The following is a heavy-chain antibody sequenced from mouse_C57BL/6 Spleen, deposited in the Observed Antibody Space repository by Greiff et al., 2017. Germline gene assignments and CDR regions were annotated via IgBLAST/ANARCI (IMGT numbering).Heavy chain of an antibody. J-gene: IGHJ3*01. CDR3: TRGEDYDPWFAY. D-gene: IGHD2-4*01. CDR1: GFTFSSYA. V-gene: IGHV5-9-1*02. CDR2: ISSGGDYI. Sequence: EVQLQQSGEGLVKPGGSLKLSCAASGFTFSSYAMSWVRQTPEKRLEWVAYISSGGDYIYYADTVKGRFTISRDNARNTLYLQMSSLKSEDTAMYYCTRGEDYDPWFAYWGQGTLVTVSA.